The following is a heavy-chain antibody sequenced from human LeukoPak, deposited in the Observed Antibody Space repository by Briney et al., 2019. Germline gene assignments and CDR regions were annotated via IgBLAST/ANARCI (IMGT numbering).Heavy chain of an antibody. CDR1: GYTFTSYG. V-gene: IGHV1-18*01. CDR2: ISAHNGNT. Sequence: GASVKVSCKASGYTFTSYGISWVRQAPGQGLEWMGWISAHNGNTNYAQKLQGRVTMTTDTSTSTAYMELRSLRSDDTAVYYCARAAYYYDSSGYFIDAEYFQHWGQGTLVTVSS. CDR3: ARAAYYYDSSGYFIDAEYFQH. J-gene: IGHJ1*01. D-gene: IGHD3-22*01.